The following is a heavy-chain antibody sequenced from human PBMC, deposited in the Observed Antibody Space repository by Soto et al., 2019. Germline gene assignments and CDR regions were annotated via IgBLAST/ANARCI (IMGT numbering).Heavy chain of an antibody. V-gene: IGHV3-21*01. CDR1: GFTFSSYS. CDR2: ISSSSSYI. D-gene: IGHD1-7*01. CDR3: ARDPNSDY. Sequence: EVQLVESGGGLVKPGGSLRLSCADSGFTFSSYSMNWVRQAPGKGLEWVSSISSSSSYIYYADSVKGRFTISRDNAKNSLYLQMNSLIAEDTAVYYCARDPNSDYWGQGTLVTVSS. J-gene: IGHJ4*02.